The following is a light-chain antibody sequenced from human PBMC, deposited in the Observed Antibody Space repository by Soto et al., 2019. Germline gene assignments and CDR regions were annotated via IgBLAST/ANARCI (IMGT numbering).Light chain of an antibody. V-gene: IGLV2-11*01. Sequence: QSALTQPRSVAGSPGQEVTISCTGTSSDVGGYNYVSWYQQHPGKDPKVMIYDVSERPSGVPDRFSGFKSGNTASLTISGLQAEDEADYYCCSYAGSPRYVFGTGTKLTVL. CDR3: CSYAGSPRYV. J-gene: IGLJ1*01. CDR2: DVS. CDR1: SSDVGGYNY.